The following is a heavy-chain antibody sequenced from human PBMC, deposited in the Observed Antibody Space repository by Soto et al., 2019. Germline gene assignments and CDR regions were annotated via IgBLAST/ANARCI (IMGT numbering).Heavy chain of an antibody. J-gene: IGHJ4*02. CDR3: ARGYYYDSSGYYGY. CDR1: GGTFSSYA. CDR2: IIPIFGTA. D-gene: IGHD3-22*01. Sequence: GASVKVSCKASGGTFSSYAISWVRQAPGQGLEWMGGIIPIFGTANYAQKFQGRVTITADESTSTAYMELSSLRSEDMAVYYCARGYYYDSSGYYGYWGQGTLVTVSS. V-gene: IGHV1-69*13.